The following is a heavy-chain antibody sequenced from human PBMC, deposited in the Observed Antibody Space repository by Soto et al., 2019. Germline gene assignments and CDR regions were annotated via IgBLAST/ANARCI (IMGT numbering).Heavy chain of an antibody. CDR3: ARDRTLVAAAGTGGGMDV. CDR2: INPSGGST. CDR1: GYTFTSYY. D-gene: IGHD6-13*01. J-gene: IGHJ6*02. Sequence: QVQLVQSGAEVKKPGASVKVSCKASGYTFTSYYMHWVRQAPGQGLEWMGIINPSGGSTSYAQKFQGRVTMTRDTSTSTVYMELSSLRSEVTAVYYCARDRTLVAAAGTGGGMDVWGQGTTVTVSS. V-gene: IGHV1-46*01.